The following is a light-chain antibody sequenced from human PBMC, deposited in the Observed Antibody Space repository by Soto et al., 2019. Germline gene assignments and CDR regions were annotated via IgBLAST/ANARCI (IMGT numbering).Light chain of an antibody. CDR2: GNS. Sequence: QSVLTQPPSVSGALGQKVTISCTGSSSNIGAGYDVNWYQQLPGTGPKLLIHGNSNRPSGVPDRFSGSKSRPSASLAITGLQAEDEAEYFCQSYDSSLSGYVFGTGTKVTVL. V-gene: IGLV1-40*01. J-gene: IGLJ1*01. CDR3: QSYDSSLSGYV. CDR1: SSNIGAGYD.